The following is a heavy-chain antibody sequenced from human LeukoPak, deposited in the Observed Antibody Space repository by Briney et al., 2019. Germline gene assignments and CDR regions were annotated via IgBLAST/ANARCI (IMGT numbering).Heavy chain of an antibody. CDR3: ARDPSDCSSTSCYSENWFDP. D-gene: IGHD2-2*02. J-gene: IGHJ5*02. Sequence: SVKVSCKASGGTFSSYAISWARQAPGQGLEWMGGIIPIFGTANYAQKFQGRVTITADESTSTAYMELSSLRSEDTAVYYCARDPSDCSSTSCYSENWFDPWGQGTLVTVSS. V-gene: IGHV1-69*01. CDR1: GGTFSSYA. CDR2: IIPIFGTA.